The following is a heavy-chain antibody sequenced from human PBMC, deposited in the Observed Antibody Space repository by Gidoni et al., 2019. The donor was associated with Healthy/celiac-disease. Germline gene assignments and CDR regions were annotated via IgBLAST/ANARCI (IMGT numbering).Heavy chain of an antibody. CDR2: IDPSDSYT. D-gene: IGHD2-2*02. Sequence: SPRISCKGSGYSFTSYWISWVRQMPGKGLEWMGRIDPSDSYTNYSPSFQGHVTISADKSISTAYLQWSSLKASDTAMYYCATLGYCSSTSCYNHFDYWGQGTLVTVSS. CDR1: GYSFTSYW. V-gene: IGHV5-10-1*01. J-gene: IGHJ4*02. CDR3: ATLGYCSSTSCYNHFDY.